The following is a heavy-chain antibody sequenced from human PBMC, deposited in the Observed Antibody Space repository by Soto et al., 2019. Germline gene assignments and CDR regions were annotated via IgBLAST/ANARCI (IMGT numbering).Heavy chain of an antibody. CDR3: ARMRSDYDSSGLDY. CDR1: GFSRSTSGMR. Sequence: SGPTLVNPTETLTLTCTFSGFSRSTSGMRVSWIRQAPGKALEWLARIDWEEDRFYSTSLKTRLTISKDNSKNQVVLTMTKMDPVDTANYYCARMRSDYDSSGLDYWGQGILVTVSS. V-gene: IGHV2-70*04. CDR2: IDWEEDR. D-gene: IGHD3-22*01. J-gene: IGHJ4*02.